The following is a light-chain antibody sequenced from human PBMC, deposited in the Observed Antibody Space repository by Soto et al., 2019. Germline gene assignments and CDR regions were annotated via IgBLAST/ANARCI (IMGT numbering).Light chain of an antibody. CDR1: QSVSSY. CDR2: DAS. V-gene: IGKV3-11*01. Sequence: EVVVTQSPATLSLSPGERATLSCRTSQSVSSYFAWYQQKPGRAPRLLIYDASSRATGIPARFIGSGSGTDFTITITSTEPEDFPVHYCQQRSNSPITFGQGTPLEI. J-gene: IGKJ5*01. CDR3: QQRSNSPIT.